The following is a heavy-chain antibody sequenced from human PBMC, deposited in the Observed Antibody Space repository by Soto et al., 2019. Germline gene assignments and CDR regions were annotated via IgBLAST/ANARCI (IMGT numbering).Heavy chain of an antibody. CDR2: IFSNDEK. CDR3: ARNRDLRDWFDP. Sequence: QVTLKESGPVLVKPTEPLTLTCTVTGFSRSNARMGVRWIRQPPGKALEWLGHIFSNDEKSYSTALKSRLTSSRDTSKSQVLLTRNNVNPVDTATYYCARNRDLRDWFDPWGHGTLVTVSS. V-gene: IGHV2-26*01. CDR1: GFSRSNARMG. J-gene: IGHJ5*02.